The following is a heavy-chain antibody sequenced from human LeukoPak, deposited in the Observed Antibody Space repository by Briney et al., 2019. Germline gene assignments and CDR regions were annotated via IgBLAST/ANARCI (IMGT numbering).Heavy chain of an antibody. CDR3: ARDFVA. Sequence: GGSLRLSCAASGFTFDDYAMHWVRQAPGKGLEWVSGISWNSGSIGYADSVKGRFTISRDNAKNSLYLQMNSLRAEDTALYYCARDFVAWGQGTLVTVSS. CDR2: ISWNSGSI. V-gene: IGHV3-9*01. J-gene: IGHJ5*02. CDR1: GFTFDDYA.